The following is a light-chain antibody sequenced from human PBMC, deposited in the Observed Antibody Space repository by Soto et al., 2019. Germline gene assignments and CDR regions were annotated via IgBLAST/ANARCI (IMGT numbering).Light chain of an antibody. CDR1: SGDNGTYDH. Sequence: QSVLTQPASVSGSPGHTITIPCSGTSGDNGTYDHVAWFQQFPCKTPKLVIYSVSDRPSGVSYRFSGSKSGNTASLTISGLQADDEADYYCISYTVSRSYVFGTGTKVTVL. J-gene: IGLJ1*01. CDR3: ISYTVSRSYV. CDR2: SVS. V-gene: IGLV2-14*01.